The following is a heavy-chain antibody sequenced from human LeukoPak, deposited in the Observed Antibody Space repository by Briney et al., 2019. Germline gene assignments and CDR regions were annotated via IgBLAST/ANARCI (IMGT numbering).Heavy chain of an antibody. D-gene: IGHD3-22*01. CDR3: ARDRPEYYYDSSGYYPDY. Sequence: PGRSLRLSCAASGFTFSSYAMHWVRQAPGKGLEWVAIISYDGSNKYYADSVKGRFTISRDNSKNTLYLQMNSLRAEDTAVYYCARDRPEYYYDSSGYYPDYWGQGTLVTVSS. CDR2: ISYDGSNK. V-gene: IGHV3-30-3*01. J-gene: IGHJ4*02. CDR1: GFTFSSYA.